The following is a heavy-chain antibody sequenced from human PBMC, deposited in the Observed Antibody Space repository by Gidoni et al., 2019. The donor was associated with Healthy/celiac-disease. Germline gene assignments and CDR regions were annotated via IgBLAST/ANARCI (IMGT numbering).Heavy chain of an antibody. CDR3: ARDRQWLVFGRSRWRGYFDY. V-gene: IGHV3-48*03. D-gene: IGHD6-19*01. CDR2: ISSSGSTI. J-gene: IGHJ4*02. Sequence: LEWVSYISSSGSTIYYADSVKGRFTISRDNAKNSLYLQMNSLRAEDTAVYYCARDRQWLVFGRSRWRGYFDYWGQGTLVTVSS.